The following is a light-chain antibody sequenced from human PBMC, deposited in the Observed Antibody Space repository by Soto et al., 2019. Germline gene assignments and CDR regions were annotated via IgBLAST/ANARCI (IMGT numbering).Light chain of an antibody. CDR1: QSVSNNY. J-gene: IGKJ5*01. Sequence: EIVLTQSPGTLSLSPGERVTLSCRASQSVSNNYLAWYQQKPGQAPRLLISAASSRATAIPDRFSGSGSGTDFTLTISRLEPEDCAVYFCQQYGSAPLTFGQGTRLEIE. V-gene: IGKV3-20*01. CDR2: AAS. CDR3: QQYGSAPLT.